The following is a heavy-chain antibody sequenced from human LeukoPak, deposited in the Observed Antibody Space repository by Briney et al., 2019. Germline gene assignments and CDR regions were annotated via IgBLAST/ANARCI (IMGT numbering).Heavy chain of an antibody. CDR3: ARDKAVDSDISGYYYNRGLDC. J-gene: IGHJ4*02. CDR1: GGSMDNSY. V-gene: IGHV4-4*07. CDR2: IYATGTT. D-gene: IGHD3-22*01. Sequence: SETLSLTCSVSGGSMDNSYWNWIRQPAGKGLEWIGRIYATGTTDYNPSLRSRVTMSLDTSVNQFSLSLSSVTAADTAVYFCARDKAVDSDISGYYYNRGLDCWGQGTLVTVSS.